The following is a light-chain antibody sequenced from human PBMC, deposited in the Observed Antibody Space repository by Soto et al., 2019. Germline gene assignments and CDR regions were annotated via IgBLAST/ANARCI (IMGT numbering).Light chain of an antibody. V-gene: IGLV2-14*01. CDR2: EVS. CDR1: SSDVGGYNY. Sequence: QSVLTQPASVSGSPGQSITISCTGTSSDVGGYNYVSWYQQHPGKAPKLTIYEVSNRPSGDSNRFSGSKSGNTASLTISGYQAEDEADYYCSSYTSSSTLYVFGTGTKVTVL. CDR3: SSYTSSSTLYV. J-gene: IGLJ1*01.